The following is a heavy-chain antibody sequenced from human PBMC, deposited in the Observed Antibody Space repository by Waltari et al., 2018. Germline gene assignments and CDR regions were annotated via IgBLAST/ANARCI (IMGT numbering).Heavy chain of an antibody. V-gene: IGHV3-53*01. Sequence: EVQLVESGGGLIQPGGSLRLSCAASGFNINYNYLTWVRQAPGKGREWVSVIYSGRRTDYPPSMKGRVTISRDTYKNLVFLEMKSLRAEDTAVYYCARGETAVLDYWGHGTLVTVSS. J-gene: IGHJ4*01. CDR1: GFNINYNY. D-gene: IGHD6-6*01. CDR2: IYSGRRT. CDR3: ARGETAVLDY.